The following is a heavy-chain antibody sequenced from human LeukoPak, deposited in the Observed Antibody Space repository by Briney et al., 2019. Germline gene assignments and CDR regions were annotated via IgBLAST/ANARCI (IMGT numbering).Heavy chain of an antibody. CDR1: GFTFSSYA. D-gene: IGHD3-10*01. CDR3: ARDPGFINAPRYFDY. J-gene: IGHJ4*02. CDR2: ISYDGSNK. Sequence: GWSLRLSCAASGFTFSSYAMHWVRQAPGKGLEWVAVISYDGSNKYYADSVNGRFTISRDNSQNTLYLQMNSLRAEDTAVYYCARDPGFINAPRYFDYWGQGTLVTVSS. V-gene: IGHV3-30*01.